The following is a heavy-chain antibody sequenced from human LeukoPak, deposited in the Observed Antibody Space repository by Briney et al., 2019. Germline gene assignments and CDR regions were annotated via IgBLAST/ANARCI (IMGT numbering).Heavy chain of an antibody. D-gene: IGHD6-13*01. J-gene: IGHJ4*02. Sequence: GGSLRLSCAASGFTFSSYEMNWVRQAPGEGLEWVSYISSGGGTIYYADSVKGRFTISRDNANNLLYLQMNSLRAGDAAVYYCARDLYSNNWYAFDYWGQRTLVTVSS. CDR2: ISSGGGTI. V-gene: IGHV3-48*03. CDR3: ARDLYSNNWYAFDY. CDR1: GFTFSSYE.